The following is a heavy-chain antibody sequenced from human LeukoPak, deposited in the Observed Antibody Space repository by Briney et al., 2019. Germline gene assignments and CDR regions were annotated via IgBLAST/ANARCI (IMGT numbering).Heavy chain of an antibody. CDR2: ISGSGGST. V-gene: IGHV3-23*01. Sequence: GGSLRLSCAASGFTFSSYAMSWVRQAPGKGLEWVSAISGSGGSTYYADSVKGRFTISRDNSKNTLYLRMNSLRAEDTAVYYCAKSYYYDSSGYYYTVATDYWGQGTLVTVSS. J-gene: IGHJ4*02. D-gene: IGHD3-22*01. CDR1: GFTFSSYA. CDR3: AKSYYYDSSGYYYTVATDY.